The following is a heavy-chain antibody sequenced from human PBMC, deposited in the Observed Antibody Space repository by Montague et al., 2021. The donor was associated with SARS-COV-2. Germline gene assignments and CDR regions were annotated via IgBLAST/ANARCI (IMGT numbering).Heavy chain of an antibody. CDR2: INESVSA. Sequence: SETLSLTCAVYGGSFSDYYWTWIRQPPGKGLEWIGEINESVSAKYTPSXKSRVTISINAAKSQFSLNLYSVTATDTALYYCARRVHLGVRGLDAWGQGTLVTVSS. CDR1: GGSFSDYY. J-gene: IGHJ3*01. CDR3: ARRVHLGVRGLDA. V-gene: IGHV4-34*01. D-gene: IGHD3-10*01.